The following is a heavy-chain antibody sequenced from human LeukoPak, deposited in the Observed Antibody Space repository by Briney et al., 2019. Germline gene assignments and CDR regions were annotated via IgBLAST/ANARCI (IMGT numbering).Heavy chain of an antibody. CDR1: GYTFISYN. Sequence: ASVKVSCKASGYTFISYNMHWVRQAPGQGLEWMGIINPGGGSTTYAQKFQGRVTIAADKSTSTAYMELSSLRSEDTAVYYCARTQGDYGDSTGDAFDIWGQGTMVTVSS. CDR3: ARTQGDYGDSTGDAFDI. D-gene: IGHD4-17*01. J-gene: IGHJ3*02. CDR2: INPGGGST. V-gene: IGHV1-46*01.